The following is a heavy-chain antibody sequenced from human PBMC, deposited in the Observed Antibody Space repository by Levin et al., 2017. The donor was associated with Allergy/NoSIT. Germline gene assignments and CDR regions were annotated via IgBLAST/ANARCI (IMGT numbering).Heavy chain of an antibody. Sequence: GESLKISCVASGFTFSSYWMSWVRQAPGKGLEWVANIKQDGSEKYYVDSVKGRFTISRDNAKNSLSLQMNSLRAEDTAVYYCARDYNGHGDYRSISVIYWGQGTLVTVSS. CDR3: ARDYNGHGDYRSISVIY. J-gene: IGHJ4*02. V-gene: IGHV3-7*01. CDR1: GFTFSSYW. D-gene: IGHD4-17*01. CDR2: IKQDGSEK.